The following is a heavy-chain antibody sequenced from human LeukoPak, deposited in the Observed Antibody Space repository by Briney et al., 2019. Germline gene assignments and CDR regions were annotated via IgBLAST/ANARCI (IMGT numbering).Heavy chain of an antibody. D-gene: IGHD6-19*01. CDR2: IYTSGST. Sequence: PSETLSLTCTVSGGSISSYYWSWIRQPAGKGLEWIGRIYTSGSTNYNPSLKSRVTVSVDTSKNQFSLKLSSVTAADTAVYYCARASGAWEQWLDHWYFDPWGRGTLVTVSS. CDR3: ARASGAWEQWLDHWYFDP. V-gene: IGHV4-4*07. CDR1: GGSISSYY. J-gene: IGHJ2*01.